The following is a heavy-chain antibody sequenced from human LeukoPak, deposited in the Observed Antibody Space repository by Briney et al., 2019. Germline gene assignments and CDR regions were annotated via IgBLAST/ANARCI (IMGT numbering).Heavy chain of an antibody. CDR3: ASYYGSGSSHFDY. V-gene: IGHV4-39*01. CDR2: IYYSGGT. J-gene: IGHJ4*02. D-gene: IGHD3-10*01. CDR1: GGSISNSRYY. Sequence: SETLSLTCTVSGGSISNSRYYWGWIRQPPGKGLEWIGSIYYSGGTYYNRSLKSRVTISVDTSKNEFSLKLISVTAADTAVYYCASYYGSGSSHFDYWGQGTLVTVSS.